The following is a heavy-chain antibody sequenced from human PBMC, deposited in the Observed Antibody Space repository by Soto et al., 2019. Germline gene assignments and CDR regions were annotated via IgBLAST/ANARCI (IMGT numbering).Heavy chain of an antibody. Sequence: LETLSLTCSVSDGSITSGSYYWGWIRQPPGKGLEWIGNIYYSGLPYYNPSLKSRVTISVDTSKNQFSLILTSVSAADTAVYYCARLGDNWNDPWYWGQGALVTVSS. CDR2: IYYSGLP. V-gene: IGHV4-39*01. J-gene: IGHJ4*02. D-gene: IGHD1-1*01. CDR3: ARLGDNWNDPWY. CDR1: DGSITSGSYY.